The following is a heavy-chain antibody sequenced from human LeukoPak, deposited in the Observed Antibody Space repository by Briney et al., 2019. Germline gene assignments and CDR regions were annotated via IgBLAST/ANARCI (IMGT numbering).Heavy chain of an antibody. CDR1: GFSLSNSGVG. Sequence: SGPTLVKPIQTLTLTCTFSGFSLSNSGVGVGWIRQPPGEALEWLALIYWSDDKRYSPSLKNRLTITRDTSKDQVVLTMTTLDPVDTATYYCVYTLGVPSPIPVHWGQGTLVTVSS. CDR2: IYWSDDK. V-gene: IGHV2-5*01. J-gene: IGHJ4*02. D-gene: IGHD2-2*02. CDR3: VYTLGVPSPIPVH.